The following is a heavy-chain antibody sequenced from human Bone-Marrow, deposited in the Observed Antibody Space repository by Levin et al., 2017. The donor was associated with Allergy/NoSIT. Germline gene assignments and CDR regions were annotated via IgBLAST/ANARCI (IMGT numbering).Heavy chain of an antibody. V-gene: IGHV4-4*02. CDR3: ARGNRGVNPESSAYYYYMDV. CDR1: GGSISSSNW. Sequence: PSETLSLTCAVSGGSISSSNWWSWVRQPPGKGLEWIGEIYHSGSTNYNPSLKSRVTISVDKSKNQFSLKLSSVTAADTAVYYCARGNRGVNPESSAYYYYMDVWGKGTTVTVSS. CDR2: IYHSGST. D-gene: IGHD3-10*01. J-gene: IGHJ6*03.